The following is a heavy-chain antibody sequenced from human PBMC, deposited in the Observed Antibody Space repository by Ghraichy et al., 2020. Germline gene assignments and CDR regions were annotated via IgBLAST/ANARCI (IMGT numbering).Heavy chain of an antibody. D-gene: IGHD3-10*01. J-gene: IGHJ5*02. V-gene: IGHV3-48*03. CDR2: ISSSGDVI. CDR1: GFTFSSYE. Sequence: GGSLRLSCAASGFTFSSYEMNWVRQAPGKGLEWVSYISSSGDVIHYADSVKGRFTVSRDNAKSSLFLQMNSLRADDTALYYCARDLSYYGSRSPQPWGQGTLVTVSS. CDR3: ARDLSYYGSRSPQP.